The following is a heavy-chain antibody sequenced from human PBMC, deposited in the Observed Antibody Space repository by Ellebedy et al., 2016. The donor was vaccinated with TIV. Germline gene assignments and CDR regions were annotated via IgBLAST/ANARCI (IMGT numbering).Heavy chain of an antibody. D-gene: IGHD2-2*01. Sequence: GGSLRLSXAASGFTFSSYWMNWVRKAQGKGMEWVCNIKQDGSENDYVDSVKGRFTISSDNARNSLYLQMNSLRAEDTAVYFCVRDAPVVEVPAAMRGKYHFYYGMDVWGQGTTVTVSS. J-gene: IGHJ6*02. CDR1: GFTFSSYW. CDR3: VRDAPVVEVPAAMRGKYHFYYGMDV. V-gene: IGHV3-7*03. CDR2: IKQDGSEN.